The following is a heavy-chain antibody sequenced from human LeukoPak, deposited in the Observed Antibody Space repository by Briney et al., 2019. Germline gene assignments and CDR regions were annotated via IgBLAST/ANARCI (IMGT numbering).Heavy chain of an antibody. J-gene: IGHJ3*02. CDR2: ISYDGSNK. CDR1: GFTFSSYA. CDR3: ARDSYYYDSSGDAFDI. D-gene: IGHD3-22*01. Sequence: GGSLRLSCAASGFTFSSYAMHWVRQAPGKGLEWVAVISYDGSNKYYADSVKGRFTISRDNPKNTLYLQMNSLRAEDTAVYYCARDSYYYDSSGDAFDIWGQGTMVTVSS. V-gene: IGHV3-30-3*01.